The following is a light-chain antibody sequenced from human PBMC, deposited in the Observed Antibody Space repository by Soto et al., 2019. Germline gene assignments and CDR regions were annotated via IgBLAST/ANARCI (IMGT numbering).Light chain of an antibody. Sequence: DIQMTQSPSSLSASVGDRVTITCQASQDIDNYLNWYQQKPGQAPKLLIYDASSLETGVPSRFSGRGSGTDFTFTISSLQPEDIATYYCQQYDKLPPYTFGQGTKLELK. J-gene: IGKJ2*01. CDR3: QQYDKLPPYT. V-gene: IGKV1-33*01. CDR1: QDIDNY. CDR2: DAS.